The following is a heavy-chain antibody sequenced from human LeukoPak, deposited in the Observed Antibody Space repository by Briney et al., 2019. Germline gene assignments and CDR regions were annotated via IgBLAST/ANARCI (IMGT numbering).Heavy chain of an antibody. CDR1: GFTFSSYE. Sequence: GGSLRLSCAASGFTFSSYEMNWVRQAPGKGLEWVSYISSSGSTIYYADSVKGRFTISRDNAKNSLYLQMNSLRAGDTAVYYCARGRGDDDNFLGHGAYFDYWGQGTLVTVSS. CDR2: ISSSGSTI. V-gene: IGHV3-48*03. CDR3: ARGRGDDDNFLGHGAYFDY. J-gene: IGHJ4*02. D-gene: IGHD5-24*01.